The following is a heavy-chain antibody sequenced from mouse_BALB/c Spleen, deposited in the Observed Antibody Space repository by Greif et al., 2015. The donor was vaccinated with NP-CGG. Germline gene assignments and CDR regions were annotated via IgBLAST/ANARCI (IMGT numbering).Heavy chain of an antibody. Sequence: EVMLVESGGGLVKPGGSLKLSCAASGFAFSSYDMSWVRQTPEKRLEWVATISSGGSYTYYPDSVKGRFTISRDNARNTLYLQMSSLRSEDTALYYCARHRGLYGNFPWFAYWGQGTLVTVSA. CDR3: ARHRGLYGNFPWFAY. J-gene: IGHJ3*01. V-gene: IGHV5-9*02. CDR1: GFAFSSYD. CDR2: ISSGGSYT. D-gene: IGHD2-1*01.